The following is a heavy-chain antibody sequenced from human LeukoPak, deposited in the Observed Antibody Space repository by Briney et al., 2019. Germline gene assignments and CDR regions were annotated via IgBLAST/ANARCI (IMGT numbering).Heavy chain of an antibody. D-gene: IGHD2-2*01. Sequence: PSETLSLTCTVSGGSISSYYWSWIRQPPGKGLEWIGYIYSSGSTNYNPSLKSRVTISVATSKNQFSLMLSSVTAADTAVYYCARRGTSSSLDFWGQGTLVIVPS. V-gene: IGHV4-59*08. CDR2: IYSSGST. J-gene: IGHJ4*02. CDR1: GGSISSYY. CDR3: ARRGTSSSLDF.